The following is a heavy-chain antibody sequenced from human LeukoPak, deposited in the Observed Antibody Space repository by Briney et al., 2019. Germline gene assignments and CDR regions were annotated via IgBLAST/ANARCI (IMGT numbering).Heavy chain of an antibody. V-gene: IGHV4-61*02. CDR3: ARDAGSYVSYMDV. Sequence: SQTLSLTCTVSGGSISTGTFSWSWIRQPAGKGLEWIGRIYTTGTTNYSPSLKSRVTISIDTSKSHFSLRLTSVTAADTAIYYCARDAGSYVSYMDVWGKGTAVTVSS. CDR1: GGSISTGTFS. CDR2: IYTTGTT. D-gene: IGHD1-26*01. J-gene: IGHJ6*03.